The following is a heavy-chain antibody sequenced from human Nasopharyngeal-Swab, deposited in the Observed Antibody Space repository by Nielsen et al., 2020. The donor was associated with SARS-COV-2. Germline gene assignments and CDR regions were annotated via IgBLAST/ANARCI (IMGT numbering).Heavy chain of an antibody. CDR2: MNPNSGNT. CDR1: GYTFTSYD. Sequence: ASVKVSCKASGYTFTSYDINWVRRATGQGLEWMGWMNPNSGNTGYAQKFQGRVTMTRNTSISTAYMELSSLRSEDTAVYYCARSTMVRGYYYYYGMDVWGQGTTVTVSS. J-gene: IGHJ6*02. V-gene: IGHV1-8*01. D-gene: IGHD3-10*01. CDR3: ARSTMVRGYYYYYGMDV.